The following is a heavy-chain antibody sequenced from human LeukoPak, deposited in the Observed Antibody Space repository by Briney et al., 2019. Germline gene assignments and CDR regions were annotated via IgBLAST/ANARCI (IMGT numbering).Heavy chain of an antibody. CDR3: AYDRRGIVGATSGFDY. Sequence: PGGSLTLSCAASGFTFSSYGMHWVRQAPGKGLEWVAFIRYDGSNKYYADSVKGRFTISRDNSKNTLYLQMNSLRAEDTAVYYCAYDRRGIVGATSGFDYWGQGTLVTVSP. J-gene: IGHJ4*02. CDR1: GFTFSSYG. D-gene: IGHD1-26*01. V-gene: IGHV3-30*02. CDR2: IRYDGSNK.